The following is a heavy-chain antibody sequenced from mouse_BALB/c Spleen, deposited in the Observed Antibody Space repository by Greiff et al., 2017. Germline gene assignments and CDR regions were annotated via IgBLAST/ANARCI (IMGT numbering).Heavy chain of an antibody. CDR2: INPSNGRT. CDR3: VITTVEAWFAY. J-gene: IGHJ3*01. V-gene: IGHV1S81*02. D-gene: IGHD1-1*01. Sequence: QVQLQQPGAELVKPGASVKLSCKASGYTFTSYWMHWVKQRPGQGLEWIGEINPSNGRTNYNEKFKSKATLTVDKSSSTAYMQLSSLTSEDSAVYCCVITTVEAWFAYWGQGTLVTVSA. CDR1: GYTFTSYW.